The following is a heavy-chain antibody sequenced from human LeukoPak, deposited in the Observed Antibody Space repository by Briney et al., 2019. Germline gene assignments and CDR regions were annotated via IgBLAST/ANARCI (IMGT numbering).Heavy chain of an antibody. Sequence: GGSLRVSCAASGFTFSSYSMNWVRQAPGKGLEWVSYISSSSSTIYYADSVKGRFTISRDNAKNSLYLQMNSLRAEDTAVYYCARDRGGYCSSTSCCPNWFDPWGQGTLVTVSS. J-gene: IGHJ5*02. CDR1: GFTFSSYS. CDR2: ISSSSSTI. CDR3: ARDRGGYCSSTSCCPNWFDP. V-gene: IGHV3-48*04. D-gene: IGHD2-2*01.